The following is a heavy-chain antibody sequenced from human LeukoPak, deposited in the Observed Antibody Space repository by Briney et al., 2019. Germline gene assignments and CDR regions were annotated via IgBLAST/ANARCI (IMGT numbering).Heavy chain of an antibody. Sequence: GASVKVSCKASGYTFTSYAMNWVRQAPGQGLEWMGWINTNTGNPTYAQGFTGRFVFSLDTSVSTAYLQISSLKAGDTAVYYCARAVTYYYDSSGYYEYFQHWGQGTLVTVSS. CDR1: GYTFTSYA. D-gene: IGHD3-22*01. V-gene: IGHV7-4-1*02. J-gene: IGHJ1*01. CDR2: INTNTGNP. CDR3: ARAVTYYYDSSGYYEYFQH.